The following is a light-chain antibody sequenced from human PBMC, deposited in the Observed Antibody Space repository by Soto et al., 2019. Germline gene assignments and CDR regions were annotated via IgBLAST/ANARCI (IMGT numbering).Light chain of an antibody. CDR3: QQRSNWPPT. CDR2: GAS. J-gene: IGKJ1*01. Sequence: EIAVTNSPASLSWAQGERLTLCRRASQSVSSYLAWYQQKPGQAPRLLIYGASTRATGIPARFSGSGSGTDFTLTISSLESEDFAVYYCQQRSNWPPTFGQGTKVDI. V-gene: IGKV3-11*01. CDR1: QSVSSY.